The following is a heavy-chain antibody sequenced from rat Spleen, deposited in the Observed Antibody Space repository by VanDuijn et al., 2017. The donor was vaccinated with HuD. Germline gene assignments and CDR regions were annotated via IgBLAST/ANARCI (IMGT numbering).Heavy chain of an antibody. CDR1: GFSLTGNN. CDR3: ARSYGGYTQHWFAY. V-gene: IGHV2-63*01. D-gene: IGHD1-11*01. Sequence: QVQLKESGPGLVQPSQTLSLTCTVSGFSLTGNNVHWVRQPPGKGLEWMGRVRYNGDTSYNSALKSRLSISRDTSKNQVFLKVNSLQTDDSAIYFCARSYGGYTQHWFAYWGQGTLVTVSS. CDR2: VRYNGDT. J-gene: IGHJ3*01.